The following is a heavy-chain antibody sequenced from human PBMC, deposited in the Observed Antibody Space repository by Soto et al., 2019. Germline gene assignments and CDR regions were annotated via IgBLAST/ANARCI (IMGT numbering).Heavy chain of an antibody. CDR1: GGPISSYY. CDR3: ARQMTTLTTFDY. V-gene: IGHV4-59*01. D-gene: IGHD4-17*01. Sequence: LSLTCAVSGGPISSYYWSWIRQPPGKGLEWIGYISYSGSTNYNPSLKSRVTISVDTSKNQFSLKVSSVTAADTAVYYCARQMTTLTTFDYWGQGTLVTVSS. CDR2: ISYSGST. J-gene: IGHJ4*02.